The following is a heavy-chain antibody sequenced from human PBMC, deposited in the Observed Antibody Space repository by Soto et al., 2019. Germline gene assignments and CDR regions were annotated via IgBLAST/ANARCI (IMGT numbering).Heavy chain of an antibody. V-gene: IGHV3-23*01. CDR2: IPYTGGST. CDR3: AKGLAYCGGDCYSHFDL. CDR1: GFTFSNYA. D-gene: IGHD2-21*02. J-gene: IGHJ2*01. Sequence: PGGSLRLSCAASGFTFSNYAMTWVRQAPGKGLEWVSSIPYTGGSTYYADSVKGRFTISRDNSKNTLYLQMNSLRAEDTAVYYCAKGLAYCGGDCYSHFDLWGRGTLVTVSS.